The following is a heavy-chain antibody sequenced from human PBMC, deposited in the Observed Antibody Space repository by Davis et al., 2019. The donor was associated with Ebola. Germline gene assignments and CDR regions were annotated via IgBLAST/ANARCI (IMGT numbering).Heavy chain of an antibody. CDR1: GFTFSSYA. J-gene: IGHJ6*04. Sequence: GESLKISCAASGFTFSSYAMHWVRQAPGKGLEWVAFISYDGSNKYYADSVKGRFTISRDNSKNTLYLQMNSLRAEDTAVYYCARQSGMDVWGKGTTVTVSS. CDR2: ISYDGSNK. CDR3: ARQSGMDV. V-gene: IGHV3-30-3*01.